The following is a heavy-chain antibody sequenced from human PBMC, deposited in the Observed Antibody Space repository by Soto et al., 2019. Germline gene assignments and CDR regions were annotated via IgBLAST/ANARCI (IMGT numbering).Heavy chain of an antibody. CDR2: IMPTVDSA. J-gene: IGHJ6*02. V-gene: IGHV1-69*01. Sequence: QVQLVQSGAEVKTPGSSVKVSCKASGGTLSDYAISWVRQAPGQGLEWMGGIMPTVDSANYAQNFQGRLTISAEESTSTANLELSSLRSDDTAVYYCAVAAVREIMAQESAGMAVWGQGTTVIVSS. CDR3: AVAAVREIMAQESAGMAV. CDR1: GGTLSDYA. D-gene: IGHD3-10*01.